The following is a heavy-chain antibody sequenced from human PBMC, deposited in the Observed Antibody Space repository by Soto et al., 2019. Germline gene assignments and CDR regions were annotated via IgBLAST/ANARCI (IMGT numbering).Heavy chain of an antibody. J-gene: IGHJ4*02. D-gene: IGHD4-17*01. CDR2: ISYDGSNN. Sequence: QVQLVESGGGVVQPGRSLRLSCAASGFTFSSYAMHWVRQAPGKGLEWVAVISYDGSNNYYADSVKGRFTISRDNSKNTLYLQMNSLKAEDTAVYYCARDGALTTVTNYFDYWGQGTLVTVSS. CDR1: GFTFSSYA. V-gene: IGHV3-30-3*01. CDR3: ARDGALTTVTNYFDY.